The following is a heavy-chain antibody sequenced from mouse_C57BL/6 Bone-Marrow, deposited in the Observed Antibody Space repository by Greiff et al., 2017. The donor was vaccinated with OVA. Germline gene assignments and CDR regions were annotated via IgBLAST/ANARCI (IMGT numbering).Heavy chain of an antibody. CDR3: ARHLVTTVVEDY. Sequence: EVNLVESGGDLVKPGGSLKLSCAASGFTFSSYGMSWVRQTPDKRLEWVATISSGGSYTYYPDSVKGRFTISRDNAKNTLYLQMSSLKSEDTAMYYCARHLVTTVVEDYWGQGTTLTVSS. CDR2: ISSGGSYT. D-gene: IGHD1-1*01. CDR1: GFTFSSYG. V-gene: IGHV5-6*01. J-gene: IGHJ2*01.